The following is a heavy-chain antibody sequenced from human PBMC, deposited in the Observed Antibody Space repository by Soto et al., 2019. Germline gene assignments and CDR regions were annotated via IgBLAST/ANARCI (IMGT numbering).Heavy chain of an antibody. CDR1: GGSISSYY. D-gene: IGHD3-16*02. Sequence: SETLSLTCTVSGGSISSYYWSWIRQPPGKGLEWIGYIYYSGSTNYNPSLKSRVTISVDTSKNQFSLKLSSVTAADTAVYYCARVNNQSKYRNNPIDYWGQGTLVTVSS. J-gene: IGHJ4*02. CDR3: ARVNNQSKYRNNPIDY. CDR2: IYYSGST. V-gene: IGHV4-59*01.